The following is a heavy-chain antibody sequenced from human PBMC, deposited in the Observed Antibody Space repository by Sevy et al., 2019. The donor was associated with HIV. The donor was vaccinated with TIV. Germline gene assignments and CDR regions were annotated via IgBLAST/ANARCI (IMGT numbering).Heavy chain of an antibody. CDR3: AKDRRYFDWLSKTYMDV. V-gene: IGHV3-23*01. CDR1: GFTFSSYA. CDR2: ISGSGGST. Sequence: GGSLRLSCAASGFTFSSYAMSWVRQAPGKGLEWVSAISGSGGSTYYADSVKGRITISRDNSKNTLYLQMNSLRAEDTAVYYCAKDRRYFDWLSKTYMDVWGKGTTVTVSS. D-gene: IGHD3-9*01. J-gene: IGHJ6*03.